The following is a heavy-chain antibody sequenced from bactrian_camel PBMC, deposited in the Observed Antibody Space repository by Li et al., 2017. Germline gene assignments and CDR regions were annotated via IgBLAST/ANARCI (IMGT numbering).Heavy chain of an antibody. D-gene: IGHD6*01. J-gene: IGHJ4*01. V-gene: IGHV3S31*01. CDR2: IAGGDGST. Sequence: VQLVESGGGSVQAGGSLKLTCTASTYDYRRDRMGWFRQAPGKGREGVAAIAGGDGSTYYADSVKGRFTISRDNAKNTLYLQMNGLKAEDTAMYYCAADSSWICVPGNEWKYSGQGTQVTVS. CDR1: TYDYRRDR.